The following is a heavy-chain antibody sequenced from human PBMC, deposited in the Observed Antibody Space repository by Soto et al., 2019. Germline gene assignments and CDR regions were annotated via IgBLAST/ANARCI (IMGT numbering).Heavy chain of an antibody. Sequence: PSETLSLTCTVSGGSISSSSYYWDWIRQPPGKGLEWIGSIYYSGYTYYNPSLKSRVTISIDTSKNQFSLKLRSVTAADTAVYFCSRAFSYDSSVGSAYFDKWGQRTPVPVSS. CDR1: GGSISSSSYY. CDR2: IYYSGYT. V-gene: IGHV4-39*01. J-gene: IGHJ4*02. CDR3: SRAFSYDSSVGSAYFDK. D-gene: IGHD3-22*01.